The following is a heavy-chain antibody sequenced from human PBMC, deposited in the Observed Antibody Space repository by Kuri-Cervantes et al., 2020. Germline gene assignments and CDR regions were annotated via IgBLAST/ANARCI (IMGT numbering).Heavy chain of an antibody. Sequence: ESLKISCAVYGGSFSGYYWSWIRQPPGKGLEWIGEINHSGSTNYNPSLKSRVTISLDTSKNQFSLKLDSVTAADTAVYYCARDSSGYYYFDFWGQGTLVTVSS. J-gene: IGHJ4*02. CDR2: INHSGST. D-gene: IGHD3-22*01. V-gene: IGHV4-34*01. CDR1: GGSFSGYY. CDR3: ARDSSGYYYFDF.